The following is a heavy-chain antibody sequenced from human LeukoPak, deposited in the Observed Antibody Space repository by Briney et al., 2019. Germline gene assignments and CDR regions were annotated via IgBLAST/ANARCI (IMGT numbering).Heavy chain of an antibody. J-gene: IGHJ4*02. D-gene: IGHD6-13*01. Sequence: GGSLRLSCAASGFTFSSYSMNWVRQAPGKGLEWVSSIGSSSSYIYYADSVKGRFTISRDNAKNSLYLQMNSLRAEDTAVYYCARDAAAASRYWGQGTLVTVSS. CDR2: IGSSSSYI. CDR1: GFTFSSYS. CDR3: ARDAAAASRY. V-gene: IGHV3-21*01.